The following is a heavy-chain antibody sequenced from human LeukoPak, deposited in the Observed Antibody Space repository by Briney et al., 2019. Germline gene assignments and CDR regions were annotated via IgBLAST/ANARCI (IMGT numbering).Heavy chain of an antibody. D-gene: IGHD1-26*01. J-gene: IGHJ3*02. CDR2: IYPGDSDT. V-gene: IGHV5-51*01. Sequence: GESLKISCKGSGYSFTTYWIGWVRQMPGKGLEWMGIIYPGDSDTRYSPSFQGQVTISADKSINTAYLQWSSLKASDIAMYYCARLESEVGATHDAFDIWGPGTVVTVSS. CDR1: GYSFTTYW. CDR3: ARLESEVGATHDAFDI.